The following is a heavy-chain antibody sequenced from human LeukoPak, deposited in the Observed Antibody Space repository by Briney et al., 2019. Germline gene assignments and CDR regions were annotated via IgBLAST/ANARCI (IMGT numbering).Heavy chain of an antibody. CDR2: IKQDGSAK. CDR3: ARQGRIPQLYVMDV. Sequence: GGSLRLSCAASGFTFSNYWMSWVRQAPGKGLEWVAKIKQDGSAKYYVDSVKGRFTISRDNAKNSLYLQMNSLRAEDTAVYYCARQGRIPQLYVMDVWGQGTTVTVSS. D-gene: IGHD5-24*01. CDR1: GFTFSNYW. J-gene: IGHJ6*02. V-gene: IGHV3-7*03.